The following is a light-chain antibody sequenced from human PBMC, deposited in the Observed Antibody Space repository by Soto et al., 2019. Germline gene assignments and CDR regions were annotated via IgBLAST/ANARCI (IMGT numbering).Light chain of an antibody. Sequence: TQSAPTLSAYVGDRVTITCRASQTITTWMAWYQQKPGKAPKLLVYDASTLQSGVATRFSGSGSGTEFTLIISGLQPEDSATYYCQHYNSYSEAFGQGTKVDIK. CDR2: DAS. V-gene: IGKV1-5*01. J-gene: IGKJ1*01. CDR3: QHYNSYSEA. CDR1: QTITTW.